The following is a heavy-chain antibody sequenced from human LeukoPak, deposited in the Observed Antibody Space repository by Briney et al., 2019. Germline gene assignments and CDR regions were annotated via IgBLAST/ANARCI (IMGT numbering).Heavy chain of an antibody. V-gene: IGHV3-66*01. Sequence: GGSLRLSCAASGFTVSSNYMSWVRQAPGKGLEWVSVIYSGGSTYYADSVKGRFTISRDNSKNTLYLQMNSLRAEDTAVYYCARGHNFGRLHPFDYWGQRTLVTVSS. CDR3: ARGHNFGRLHPFDY. CDR2: IYSGGST. CDR1: GFTVSSNY. D-gene: IGHD3-9*01. J-gene: IGHJ4*02.